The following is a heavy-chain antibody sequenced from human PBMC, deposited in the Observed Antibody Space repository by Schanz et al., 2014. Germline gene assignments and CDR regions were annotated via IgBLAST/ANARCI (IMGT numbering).Heavy chain of an antibody. V-gene: IGHV3-7*04. D-gene: IGHD3-10*01. CDR2: IKQDGSEK. CDR3: ARGPIPIQGVPMDF. CDR1: GFIFSNSC. Sequence: EVQLVESGGGLVQPGGSLRLSCAASGFIFSNSCMSWVRQAPGKGLEWVANIKQDGSEKYYVDSVKGRFTISRDNAKSSLYLQVNNLSAEDTAVYYCARGPIPIQGVPMDFWGQGTLVTVSS. J-gene: IGHJ4*02.